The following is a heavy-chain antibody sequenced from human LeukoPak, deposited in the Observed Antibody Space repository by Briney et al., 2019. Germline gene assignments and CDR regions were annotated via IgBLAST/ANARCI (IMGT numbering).Heavy chain of an antibody. D-gene: IGHD6-13*01. V-gene: IGHV3-21*01. J-gene: IGHJ4*02. CDR1: GFSFSSHS. CDR2: ISSSSSYI. Sequence: KPGGSLRLSCAASGFSFSSHSMHWVRQAPGKGLEWVSSISSSSSYIYYADSVKGRFTISRDNAKNSLYLQMNSLRAEDTAVYYCAGSLAAGTILWGQGTLVTVSS. CDR3: AGSLAAGTIL.